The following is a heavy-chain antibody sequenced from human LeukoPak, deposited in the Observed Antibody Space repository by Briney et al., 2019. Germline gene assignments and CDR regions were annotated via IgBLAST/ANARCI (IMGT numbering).Heavy chain of an antibody. Sequence: SETLSLTCTVSGGSISSGDYYWSWIRQPPGKGLEWIGYIYYSGSTYYNPSLKSRVTISVDTSKNQFSLKLSSVTAADTAVYYCAREPTERLDAFDIWGQGTMVTVSS. CDR3: AREPTERLDAFDI. V-gene: IGHV4-30-4*08. J-gene: IGHJ3*02. CDR1: GGSISSGDYY. D-gene: IGHD6-25*01. CDR2: IYYSGST.